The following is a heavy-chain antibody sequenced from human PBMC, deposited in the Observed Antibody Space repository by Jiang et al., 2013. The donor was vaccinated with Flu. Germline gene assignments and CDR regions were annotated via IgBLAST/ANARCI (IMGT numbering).Heavy chain of an antibody. D-gene: IGHD6-19*01. CDR1: GGSISSSSYY. J-gene: IGHJ2*01. V-gene: IGHV4-39*01. CDR3: ARRSFGAVAGEDWYFDP. Sequence: GPGLVKPSETLSLTCTVSGGSISSSSYYWGWIRQPPGKGLEWIGSIYYSGSTYYNPSLKSRVTISVDTSKNQFSLKLSSVTAADTAVYYCARRSFGAVAGEDWYFDPWGRGTLVTVSS. CDR2: IYYSGST.